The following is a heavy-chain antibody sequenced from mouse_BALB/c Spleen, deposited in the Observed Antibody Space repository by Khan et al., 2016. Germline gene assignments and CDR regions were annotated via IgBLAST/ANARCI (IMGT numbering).Heavy chain of an antibody. CDR2: ISGGGSYT. CDR1: GFTFSSYG. D-gene: IGHD1-1*01. J-gene: IGHJ4*01. CDR3: ARNYGSSYPDY. V-gene: IGHV5-9-2*01. Sequence: EVELVESGGGLVKPGGSLKLSCAASGFTFSSYGMSWVRQTPEKRLEWVATISGGGSYTYYPDSVMGRFTISRDNAKNNLNLQMSRLRSEDTALYDCARNYGSSYPDYWGQGTSVTVSS.